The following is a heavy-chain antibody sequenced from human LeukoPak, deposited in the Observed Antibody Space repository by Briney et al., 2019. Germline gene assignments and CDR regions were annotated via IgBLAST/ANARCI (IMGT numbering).Heavy chain of an antibody. V-gene: IGHV4-39*07. CDR1: GGSISSSSYY. D-gene: IGHD3-10*01. J-gene: IGHJ4*02. Sequence: SETLSLTCTVSGGSISSSSYYWGWIRQPPGKGLEWIGSIYHSGSTYYNPSLKSRVTISVDTSKNQFSLKLSSVTAADTAVYYCARTQLWFGFDYWGQGTLVTVSS. CDR2: IYHSGST. CDR3: ARTQLWFGFDY.